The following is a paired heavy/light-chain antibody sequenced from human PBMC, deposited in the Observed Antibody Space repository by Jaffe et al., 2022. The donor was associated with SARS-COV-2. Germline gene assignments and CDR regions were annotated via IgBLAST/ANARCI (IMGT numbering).Heavy chain of an antibody. CDR2: IIPIFGTA. CDR1: GGTFSSYA. V-gene: IGHV1-69*01. D-gene: IGHD3-10*01. CDR3: ARDGHYYGSGSQRYHSSAFDI. J-gene: IGHJ3*02. Sequence: QVQLVQSGAEVKKPGSSVKVSCKASGGTFSSYAISWVRQAPGQGLEWMGGIIPIFGTANYAQKFQGRVTITADESTSTAYMELSSLRSEDTAVYYCARDGHYYGSGSQRYHSSAFDIWGQGTMVTVSS.
Light chain of an antibody. Sequence: DIQMTQSPSSLSASVGDRVTITCRASQSISSYLNWYQQKPGKAPKLLIYAASSLQSGVPSRFSGSGSGTDFTLTISSLQPEDFATYYCQQSYSPYTFGQGTKLEIK. V-gene: IGKV1-39*01. CDR2: AAS. CDR1: QSISSY. J-gene: IGKJ2*01. CDR3: QQSYSPYT.